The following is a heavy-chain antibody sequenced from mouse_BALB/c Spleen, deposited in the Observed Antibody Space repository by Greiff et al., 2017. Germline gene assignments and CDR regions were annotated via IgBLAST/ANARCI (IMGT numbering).Heavy chain of an antibody. D-gene: IGHD2-14*01. CDR1: GYSFTGYY. Sequence: VQLQQSGPELVKPGASVKISCKASGYSFTGYYMHWVKQSHVKSLEWIGRINPYNGATSYNQNFKDKASLTVDKSSSTAYMELHSLTSEDSAVYYCARIGYDVGRLDYWGQGTTLTVSS. J-gene: IGHJ2*01. CDR2: INPYNGAT. CDR3: ARIGYDVGRLDY. V-gene: IGHV1-31*01.